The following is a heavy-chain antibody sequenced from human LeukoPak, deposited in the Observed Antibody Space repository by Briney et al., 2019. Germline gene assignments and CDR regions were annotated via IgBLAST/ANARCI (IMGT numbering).Heavy chain of an antibody. CDR1: GGTFSSYA. V-gene: IGHV1-69*13. J-gene: IGHJ6*03. D-gene: IGHD2-15*01. CDR2: VIPIFGTA. Sequence: ASAKVSCKASGGTFSSYAISWVRQAPGQGLEWMGGVIPIFGTANYAQKFQGRVTITADESTSTAYIELSSLRSEDTAVYYCARPPTSSRGGRYYYMDVWGKGTTVTVSS. CDR3: ARPPTSSRGGRYYYMDV.